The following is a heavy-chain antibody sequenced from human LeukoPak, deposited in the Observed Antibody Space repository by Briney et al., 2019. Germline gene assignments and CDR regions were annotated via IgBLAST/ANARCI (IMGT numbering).Heavy chain of an antibody. CDR1: GGTFSSYA. J-gene: IGHJ6*03. CDR3: AREMYYYGSGSPGGYYYMDV. D-gene: IGHD3-10*01. Sequence: SVKVSCKASGGTFSSYAISWVRQAPGQGLEWMGGIIPIFGTANYAQNFQGRVTTTADESTSTAYMELSSLRSEDTAVYYCAREMYYYGSGSPGGYYYMDVWGKGTTVTVSS. V-gene: IGHV1-69*01. CDR2: IIPIFGTA.